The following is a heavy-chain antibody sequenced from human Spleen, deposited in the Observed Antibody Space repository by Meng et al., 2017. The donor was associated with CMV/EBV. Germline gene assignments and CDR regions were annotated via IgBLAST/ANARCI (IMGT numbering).Heavy chain of an antibody. CDR1: GGTFSNYA. Sequence: SVKVSCKASGGTFSNYAISWVRQAPGQGLEWMGGIIPIFDTPHYAQKFQGRVTITTDESTSTAYMELSSLTSEDTAVYYCARRDNWYFDLWGRGTLVTVSS. J-gene: IGHJ2*01. CDR3: ARRDNWYFDL. V-gene: IGHV1-69*05. CDR2: IIPIFDTP.